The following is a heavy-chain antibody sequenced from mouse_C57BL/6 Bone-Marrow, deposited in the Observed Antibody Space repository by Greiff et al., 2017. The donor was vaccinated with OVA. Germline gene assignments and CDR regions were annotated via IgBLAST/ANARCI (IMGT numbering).Heavy chain of an antibody. J-gene: IGHJ4*01. CDR2: IYPGSGNT. CDR1: GYTFTDYY. Sequence: QVQLQQSGAELVRPGASVTLSCKASGYTFTDYYINWVKQRPGQGLEWIAGIYPGSGNTYYNEKFKGKATLTAETSSSTAYMQLSSLASEESAVDCCARSGYYDAMDYWGQGTSVTVSS. CDR3: ARSGYYDAMDY. D-gene: IGHD1-1*02. V-gene: IGHV1-76*01.